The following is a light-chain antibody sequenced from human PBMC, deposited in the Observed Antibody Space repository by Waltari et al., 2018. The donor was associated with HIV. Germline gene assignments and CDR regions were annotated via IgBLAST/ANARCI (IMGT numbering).Light chain of an antibody. V-gene: IGKV1-9*01. CDR1: QDISTY. CDR2: AAS. J-gene: IGKJ5*01. CDR3: QQLNSYPIT. Sequence: DIQLTQSPSFLSASVRDRITLTCRASQDISTYLAWYQQKPGTAPKLLIYAASTLQSGVPSRFSGSGSGTEFTLTITSLQPEDSATYYCQQLNSYPITFGQGTRLEI.